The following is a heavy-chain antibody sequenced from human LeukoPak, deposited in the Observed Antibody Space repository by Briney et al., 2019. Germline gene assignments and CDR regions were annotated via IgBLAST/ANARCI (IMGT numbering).Heavy chain of an antibody. CDR3: ARGGGDITDAFDI. J-gene: IGHJ3*02. CDR2: IYYSGST. Sequence: SETLSLTCAVYGGSFRGYYWSWIRQPPGKGLEWVGYIYYSGSTNYNPSIKSRVTISVNTYKNQFSLKLSSVTAADTAVYYCARGGGDITDAFDIWGQGTMVTVSS. D-gene: IGHD3-10*01. CDR1: GGSFRGYY. V-gene: IGHV4-59*01.